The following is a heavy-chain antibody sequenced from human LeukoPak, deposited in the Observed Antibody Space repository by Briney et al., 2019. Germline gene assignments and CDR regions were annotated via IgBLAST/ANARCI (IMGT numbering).Heavy chain of an antibody. CDR2: IYYSVST. V-gene: IGHV4-59*12. Sequence: SETLSLTCTVSGGSISSYYWCWIRQPPGKGLEWIGCIYYSVSTNYNPSLKSRVTMSVDTSKNQFSLKLSSVTAADTAVYYCARLPSSLWSGYYDAFDIWGQGTMVTVSS. CDR3: ARLPSSLWSGYYDAFDI. D-gene: IGHD3-3*01. CDR1: GGSISSYY. J-gene: IGHJ3*02.